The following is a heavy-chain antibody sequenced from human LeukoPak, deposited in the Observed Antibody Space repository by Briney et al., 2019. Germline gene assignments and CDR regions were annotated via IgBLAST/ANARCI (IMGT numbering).Heavy chain of an antibody. Sequence: SVKVSCKASGGTFSSYAISWVRQAPGQGLEWMGGIIPIFGTANYAQKFQGRVTITADKSTSTAYMELSSLRSEDTAVYYCARVGGYSYGPRAYYYYYMDVWGKGTTVTVSS. CDR2: IIPIFGTA. V-gene: IGHV1-69*06. J-gene: IGHJ6*03. CDR1: GGTFSSYA. D-gene: IGHD5-18*01. CDR3: ARVGGYSYGPRAYYYYYMDV.